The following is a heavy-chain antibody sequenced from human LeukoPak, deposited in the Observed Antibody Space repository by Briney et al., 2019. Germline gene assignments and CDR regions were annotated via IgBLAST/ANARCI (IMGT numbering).Heavy chain of an antibody. CDR3: AKDVGKWESLHFFDY. CDR1: GFTFSTNA. Sequence: GSMRLSCLTSGFTFSTNAMSWVRQAPGKGLEWISGISGSGASTYYADSVTGRFTISRDNSRNTLYLQMNSLRGDDTAVYYCAKDVGKWESLHFFDYWGQGTLVTVSS. V-gene: IGHV3-23*01. CDR2: ISGSGAST. D-gene: IGHD1-26*01. J-gene: IGHJ4*02.